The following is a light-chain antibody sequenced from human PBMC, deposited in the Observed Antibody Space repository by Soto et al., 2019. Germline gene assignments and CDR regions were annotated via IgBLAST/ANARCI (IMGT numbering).Light chain of an antibody. CDR2: DVS. CDR3: CLYAVTFYV. J-gene: IGLJ1*01. Sequence: QSVLTPPRSVSVSPGQSVTISCTGTSSDVGTYDFVSWYQQHPGKAPRLMIFDVSERPSGVPDRFSGSKSGNTASLTISGLQAEDEADYYCCLYAVTFYVFGTGTKVTVL. V-gene: IGLV2-11*01. CDR1: SSDVGTYDF.